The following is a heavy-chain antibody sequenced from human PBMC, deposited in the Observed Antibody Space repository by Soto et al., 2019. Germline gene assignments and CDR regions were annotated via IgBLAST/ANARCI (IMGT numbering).Heavy chain of an antibody. V-gene: IGHV3-23*01. J-gene: IGHJ4*02. D-gene: IGHD4-17*01. CDR2: ISGSGGST. CDR1: GFTLSSDA. Sequence: GSLRPSCAASGFTLSSDAMSWVRQAPGKGLEWVSAISGSGGSTYYADSVKGRFTISRDNSKNTLYLQMNSLRAEDTAVYYCAKAPSDYGDRQFDYWGQGTLVTVSS. CDR3: AKAPSDYGDRQFDY.